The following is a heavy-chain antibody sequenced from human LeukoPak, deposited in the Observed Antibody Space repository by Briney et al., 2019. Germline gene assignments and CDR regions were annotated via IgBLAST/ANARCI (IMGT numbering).Heavy chain of an antibody. V-gene: IGHV3-23*01. Sequence: PGGSLRLSCVASGLTLSNYDTTWVRQAPGKGLEYVSSIGSGGYRFYGGSVKGRFSISRDNSQNTAYLQMNSLRGEDTAIYFCATKLPDASSYFDFWGQGILVTVSS. CDR3: ATKLPDASSYFDF. CDR2: IGSGGYR. J-gene: IGHJ4*02. D-gene: IGHD6-6*01. CDR1: GLTLSNYD.